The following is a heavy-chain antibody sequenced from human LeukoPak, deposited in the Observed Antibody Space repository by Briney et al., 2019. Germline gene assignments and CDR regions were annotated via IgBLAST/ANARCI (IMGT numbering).Heavy chain of an antibody. D-gene: IGHD4-17*01. CDR1: GYPFTGYY. CDR2: INPNSGGT. Sequence: ASVKVSCKASGYPFTGYYIHWVRQAPGQGLEWMGWINPNSGGTNYAQKFQGRATMTSDTSITTAYMDLSRLTSDDTAVYYCAREISDYASAYWGQGTLVTVSS. CDR3: AREISDYASAY. V-gene: IGHV1-2*02. J-gene: IGHJ4*02.